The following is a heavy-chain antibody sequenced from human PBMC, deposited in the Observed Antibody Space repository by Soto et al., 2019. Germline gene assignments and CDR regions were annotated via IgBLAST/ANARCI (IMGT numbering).Heavy chain of an antibody. J-gene: IGHJ5*02. CDR2: INTNTGNP. CDR3: ARDARSEQWLPPFGP. V-gene: IGHV7-4-1*01. CDR1: GYTFTSYA. D-gene: IGHD6-19*01. Sequence: ASVQVSCKASGYTFTSYAMNWVRQAPGQGLEWMGWINTNTGNPTYAQGFTGRFVFSLDTSVSTAYLQICSLKAEDTAVYYCARDARSEQWLPPFGPWGQGTLVTVSS.